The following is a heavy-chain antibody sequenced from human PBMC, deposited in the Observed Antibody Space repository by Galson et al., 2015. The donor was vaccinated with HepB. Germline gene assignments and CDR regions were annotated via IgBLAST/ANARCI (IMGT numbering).Heavy chain of an antibody. J-gene: IGHJ3*02. V-gene: IGHV3-30*18. D-gene: IGHD1-14*01. Sequence: LRLSCAASGFTFSSYGMHWVRQAPGKGLEWVAVISYDGSNKYYADSVKGRFTISRDNSKNTLYLQMNSLRAEDTAVYYCAKDYRAIGAFDIWGQGTMVTVSS. CDR1: GFTFSSYG. CDR2: ISYDGSNK. CDR3: AKDYRAIGAFDI.